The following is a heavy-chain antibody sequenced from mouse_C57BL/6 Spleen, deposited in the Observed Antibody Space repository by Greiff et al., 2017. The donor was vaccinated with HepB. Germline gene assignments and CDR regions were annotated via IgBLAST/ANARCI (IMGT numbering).Heavy chain of an antibody. V-gene: IGHV5-17*01. CDR2: ISSGSSTI. Sequence: EVKLVESGGGLVKPGGSLKLSCAASGFTFSDYGMHWVRQAPEKGLEWVAYISSGSSTIYYADTVKGRFTISRDNAKNTLFLQMTSLRSEDTAMYYCARDGSSYGRYFDVWGTGTTVTVSS. CDR1: GFTFSDYG. CDR3: ARDGSSYGRYFDV. J-gene: IGHJ1*03. D-gene: IGHD1-1*01.